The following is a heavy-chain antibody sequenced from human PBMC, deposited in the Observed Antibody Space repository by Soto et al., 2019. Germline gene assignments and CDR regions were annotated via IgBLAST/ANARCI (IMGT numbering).Heavy chain of an antibody. CDR3: AKDFSRASFSQKPSCGRYFYSPVY. CDR1: GFPFDNYA. J-gene: IGHJ4*02. D-gene: IGHD2-15*01. Sequence: GGSLRLSCEASGFPFDNYAMSWVRLAPGKGLEWGSAISGGSPKEFYAESVKGRFTISRDNSKNTLCLEMNSLRADDAAPYVFAKDFSRASFSQKPSCGRYFYSPVYWGQGTQVTVSS. CDR2: ISGGSPKE. V-gene: IGHV3-23*01.